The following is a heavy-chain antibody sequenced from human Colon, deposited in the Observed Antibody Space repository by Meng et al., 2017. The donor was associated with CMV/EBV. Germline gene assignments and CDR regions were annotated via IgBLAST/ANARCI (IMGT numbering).Heavy chain of an antibody. J-gene: IGHJ4*02. CDR2: IRYDGTDY. CDR3: VKSAAAGTQYFDY. CDR1: GFMFISYG. D-gene: IGHD6-13*01. V-gene: IGHV3-30*02. Sequence: GGSLRLSCAASGFMFISYGMHWVRQAPGKGLDWVALIRYDGTDYDYANSVRGRFTVSRDNFKNILYLQMNNLRGEDTAVYYCVKSAAAGTQYFDYWGQGTLVTVSS.